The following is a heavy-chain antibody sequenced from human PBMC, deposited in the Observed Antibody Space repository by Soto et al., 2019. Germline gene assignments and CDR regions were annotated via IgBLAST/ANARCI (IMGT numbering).Heavy chain of an antibody. CDR3: ARDVVRSTAGDS. CDR1: GGSFSTSS. J-gene: IGHJ4*02. CDR2: IIPIFSRT. Sequence: QVQLVQSGTEVKEPGSSVKVSCKASGGSFSTSSFVWVRQGPGQGLEWMGGIIPIFSRTNLAQKFQGRVTFSADESTRTTYMELRSLTSEDTAIYYCARDVVRSTAGDSWGQGTLVTVPS. V-gene: IGHV1-69*01. D-gene: IGHD2-15*01.